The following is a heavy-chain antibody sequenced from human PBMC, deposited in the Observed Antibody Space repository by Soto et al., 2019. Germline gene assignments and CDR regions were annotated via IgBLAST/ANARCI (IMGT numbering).Heavy chain of an antibody. Sequence: ASVKVSCKASGYTFSGYYIHWLRQAPGQGLEWMGWINPNSGGTNYAQKFQGRVTVTRDTPTSTAYMELSRLTSDDTAVYYCARTLTEGYCTITGCYTRPLYGMDVWGQGTTVTVSS. CDR1: GYTFSGYY. D-gene: IGHD2-2*02. J-gene: IGHJ6*02. CDR3: ARTLTEGYCTITGCYTRPLYGMDV. CDR2: INPNSGGT. V-gene: IGHV1-2*02.